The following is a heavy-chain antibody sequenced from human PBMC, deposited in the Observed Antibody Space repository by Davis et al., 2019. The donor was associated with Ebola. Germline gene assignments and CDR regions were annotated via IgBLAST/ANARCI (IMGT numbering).Heavy chain of an antibody. Sequence: GGSLRLSCEASGFAFNTYAMSWVRQAPGKRLEWVSALSGSGATTYYATDSVKGRFTVSRDNSKNMLFLQMNSLTGEDTAFYYCAKDRRSNWYLDAFDLWGQGTMVTVSS. V-gene: IGHV3-23*01. CDR2: LSGSGATT. J-gene: IGHJ3*01. CDR1: GFAFNTYA. CDR3: AKDRRSNWYLDAFDL. D-gene: IGHD6-13*01.